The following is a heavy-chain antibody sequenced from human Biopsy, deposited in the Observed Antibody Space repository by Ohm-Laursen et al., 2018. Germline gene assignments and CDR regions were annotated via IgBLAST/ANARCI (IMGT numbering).Heavy chain of an antibody. CDR3: ARGMRTAGWPYFDF. D-gene: IGHD2-8*02. V-gene: IGHV4-61*01. Sequence: SDTLSLTCTFSGYSIIPSGPVNSSCLRPPPGQGLQYTGFIYSGRNTNYHPSRRRGITMSVDTSKNPFSLRLNSVTAADTAVYYCARGMRTAGWPYFDFWGQGILVTVSS. CDR2: IYSGRNT. J-gene: IGHJ4*02. CDR1: GYSIIPSGPVN.